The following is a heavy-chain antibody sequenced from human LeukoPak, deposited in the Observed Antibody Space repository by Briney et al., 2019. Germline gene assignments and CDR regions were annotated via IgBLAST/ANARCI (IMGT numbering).Heavy chain of an antibody. J-gene: IGHJ6*02. CDR3: ARDKLDSSSPTGYYYYGMDV. CDR1: GYTFTSYG. CDR2: ISAYNGNT. D-gene: IGHD6-13*01. V-gene: IGHV1-18*01. Sequence: GASVKVSCKASGYTFTSYGISWVRQAPGQGLEWMGWISAYNGNTNYAQKFQGRVTMTRDTSISTAYMELSRLRSDDTAVYYCARDKLDSSSPTGYYYYGMDVWGQGTTVTVSS.